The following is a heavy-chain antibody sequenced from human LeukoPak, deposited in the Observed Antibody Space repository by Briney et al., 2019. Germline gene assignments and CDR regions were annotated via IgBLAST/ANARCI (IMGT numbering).Heavy chain of an antibody. J-gene: IGHJ4*02. CDR3: ARRHDGEFDY. D-gene: IGHD3-10*01. CDR1: GGSISSSSYH. CDR2: LYYSGST. V-gene: IGHV4-39*01. Sequence: SETLSLTCTVSGGSISSSSYHWGWLRLPPGKGLEWIGNLYYSGSTYYNPSLKSRVTISVDRSKNQFSLKLNSVTAADTAVYYCARRHDGEFDYWGQGTLVTVSS.